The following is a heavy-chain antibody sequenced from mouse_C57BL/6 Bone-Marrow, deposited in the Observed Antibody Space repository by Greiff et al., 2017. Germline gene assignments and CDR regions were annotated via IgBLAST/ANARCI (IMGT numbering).Heavy chain of an antibody. CDR3: ARSPYDGYHDPAGFAY. V-gene: IGHV1-39*01. CDR1: GYSFTDYN. D-gene: IGHD2-3*01. J-gene: IGHJ3*01. CDR2: INPNYGTT. Sequence: VQLQQSGPELVKPGASVKLSCKASGYSFTDYNMHWVKQSNGQSLEWIGVINPNYGTTSYNQKFKGKATLTVDQSSSTAYMQLNSLTSEDSAVYDCARSPYDGYHDPAGFAYWGQGNLVTVSA.